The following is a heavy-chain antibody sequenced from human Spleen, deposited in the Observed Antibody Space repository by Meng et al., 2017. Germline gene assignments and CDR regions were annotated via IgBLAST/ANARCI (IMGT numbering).Heavy chain of an antibody. V-gene: IGHV4-4*07. J-gene: IGHJ3*02. CDR3: ARDWGHDSSGRHAFDI. CDR2: IYTSGST. D-gene: IGHD3-22*01. CDR1: GGSISNYY. Sequence: SETLSLTCTVSGGSISNYYWSWMRQPAGKGLEWIGRIYTSGSTNYNPSLKSRVTMSVDTSKNQFSLKLSSVTAADTAVYYCARDWGHDSSGRHAFDIWGQGTMVTVSS.